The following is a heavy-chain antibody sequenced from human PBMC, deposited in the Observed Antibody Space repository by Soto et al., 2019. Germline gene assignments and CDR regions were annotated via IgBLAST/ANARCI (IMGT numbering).Heavy chain of an antibody. D-gene: IGHD3-10*01. V-gene: IGHV1-2*04. CDR3: ARDQGTRLLWFGYNWFDP. CDR1: GYTFIGYY. Sequence: ASVKVSCKASGYTFIGYYMHWVRQAPGQGLEWMGWINPNSGGTNYAQKFQGWVTMTRDTSISTAYMELSRLRSDDTAVYYCARDQGTRLLWFGYNWFDPWGQGTLVTVSS. CDR2: INPNSGGT. J-gene: IGHJ5*02.